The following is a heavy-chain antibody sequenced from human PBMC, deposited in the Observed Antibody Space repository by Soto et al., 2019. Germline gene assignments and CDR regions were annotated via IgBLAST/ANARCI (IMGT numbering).Heavy chain of an antibody. J-gene: IGHJ4*02. CDR3: ARGVLWRAVHDY. CDR2: INPNSGGT. CDR1: GCTFTGYY. D-gene: IGHD2-21*01. V-gene: IGHV1-2*02. Sequence: AAVKVSCKASGCTFTGYYMHWVRQAPGQGLEWMGWINPNSGGTNYAQKFQGRVTMTRDTSISTAYMELSRLRSDDTAVYYCARGVLWRAVHDYWGQGTLVTVSS.